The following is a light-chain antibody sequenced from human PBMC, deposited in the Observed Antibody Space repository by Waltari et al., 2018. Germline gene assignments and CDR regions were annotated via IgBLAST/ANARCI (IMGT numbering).Light chain of an antibody. Sequence: DIQMTQSPSSLSASVGDRVTIACRASQGIGTYLAWYQQKPGKVPKLLIYAASTLQPGVPSRFSGSGSGTDFTLTISSLQPADVATYYCQKYNSAPRTFGQGTKVEIK. CDR3: QKYNSAPRT. J-gene: IGKJ1*01. V-gene: IGKV1-27*01. CDR1: QGIGTY. CDR2: AAS.